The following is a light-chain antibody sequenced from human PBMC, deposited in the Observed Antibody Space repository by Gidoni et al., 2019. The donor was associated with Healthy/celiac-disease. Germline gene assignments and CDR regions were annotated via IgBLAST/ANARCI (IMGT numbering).Light chain of an antibody. CDR2: SNN. J-gene: IGLJ3*02. CDR3: AAWDDSLNGLWV. Sequence: HSVLTQPPSASATPGQRVTISCSVSSSNTGSNTVNWYQQLPGTAPKLLIYSNNQRPPGVPDRFAGSKSGTSASLAISGLQAEDEADYYCAAWDDSLNGLWVFGGGTKLTVL. CDR1: SSNTGSNT. V-gene: IGLV1-44*01.